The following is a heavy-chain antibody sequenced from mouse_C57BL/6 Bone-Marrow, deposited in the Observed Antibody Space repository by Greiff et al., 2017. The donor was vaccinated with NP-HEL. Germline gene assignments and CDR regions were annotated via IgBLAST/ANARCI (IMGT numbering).Heavy chain of an antibody. CDR3: ANLDY. CDR1: GYTFTDYY. V-gene: IGHV1-26*01. J-gene: IGHJ2*01. CDR2: INPNNGGT. Sequence: EVQLQQSGPELVKPGASVKISCKASGYTFTDYYMNWVKQSHGKSLEWIGDINPNNGGTSYNQKFKGKPTLTVDKSSSTAYMELRSLTSEDSAVYYCANLDYWGQGTTLTVSS.